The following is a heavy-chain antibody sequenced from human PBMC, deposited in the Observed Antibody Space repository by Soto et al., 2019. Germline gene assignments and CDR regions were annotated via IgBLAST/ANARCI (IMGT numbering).Heavy chain of an antibody. CDR2: ISYDGSSK. V-gene: IGHV3-30*18. CDR1: GFTFSNYG. J-gene: IGHJ6*02. Sequence: QVQLVESGGGVVQPGRSLRLSCAASGFTFSNYGIHWVRQAPGKGLEWVAVISYDGSSKDYADSVKGRFTISRDNSKNTRYLQMNSVRIEDTAVYYCAKDDGSTWSMFYSYYGVDVWGQGTTVTVSS. D-gene: IGHD6-13*01. CDR3: AKDDGSTWSMFYSYYGVDV.